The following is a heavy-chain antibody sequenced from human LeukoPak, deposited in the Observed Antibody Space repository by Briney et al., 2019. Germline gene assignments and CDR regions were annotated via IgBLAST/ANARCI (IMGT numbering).Heavy chain of an antibody. V-gene: IGHV1-2*02. D-gene: IGHD3-3*01. CDR3: ARHGRFYDAFDI. Sequence: ASVKVSCKASGYTFTTYGITWVRQAPGQGLEWMGWINPNSGGTNYAQKLQGRVAMTGDTSISTAYMDLSRLRSDDTAVYYCARHGRFYDAFDIWGQGTMVTVSS. CDR2: INPNSGGT. J-gene: IGHJ3*02. CDR1: GYTFTTYG.